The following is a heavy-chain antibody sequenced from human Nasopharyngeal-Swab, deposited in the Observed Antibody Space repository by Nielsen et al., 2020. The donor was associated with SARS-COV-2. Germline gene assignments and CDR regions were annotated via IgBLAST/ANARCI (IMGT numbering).Heavy chain of an antibody. V-gene: IGHV3-66*01. CDR2: IYSGGST. CDR3: ARAGTYYDILTGYYKGGIDY. CDR1: GFTVSSNY. Sequence: GESLKISCAASGFTVSSNYMSRVRQAPGKGLEWVSVIYSGGSTYYADSVKGRFTISRDNSKNTLYLMNSLRAEDTAVYYCARAGTYYDILTGYYKGGIDYWGQGTLVTVSS. J-gene: IGHJ4*02. D-gene: IGHD3-9*01.